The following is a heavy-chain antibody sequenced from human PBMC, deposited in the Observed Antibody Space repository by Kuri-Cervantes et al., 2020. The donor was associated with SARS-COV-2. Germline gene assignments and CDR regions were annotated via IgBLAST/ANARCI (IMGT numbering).Heavy chain of an antibody. Sequence: GGSLRLSCAASGFTFDDYAMHWVRQAPGKGLEWVSGISWNSGSIGYADSVKGRFTISRDNAKNSLYLQMNSLRDEDTAVYYCASFHRWGQGTLVTVSS. CDR3: ASFHR. V-gene: IGHV3-9*01. CDR1: GFTFDDYA. CDR2: ISWNSGSI. D-gene: IGHD3-10*01. J-gene: IGHJ4*02.